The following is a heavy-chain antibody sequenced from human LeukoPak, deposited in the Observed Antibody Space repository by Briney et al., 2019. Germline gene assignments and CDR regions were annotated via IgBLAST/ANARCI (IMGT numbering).Heavy chain of an antibody. D-gene: IGHD3-22*01. Sequence: ASVRVSCTASGYTFTVYYMHWVRQAPGQGLEWMGWINPNSGGTNYAQNFQGRVTMTRDTSISTAYMELSRLRSDDTAVYYCAREFRNYGSSGYYPYFDYWGQGTLVTVSS. J-gene: IGHJ4*02. CDR2: INPNSGGT. CDR1: GYTFTVYY. CDR3: AREFRNYGSSGYYPYFDY. V-gene: IGHV1-2*02.